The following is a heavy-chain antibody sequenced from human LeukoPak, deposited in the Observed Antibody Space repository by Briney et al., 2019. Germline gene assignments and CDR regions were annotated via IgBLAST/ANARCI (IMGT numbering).Heavy chain of an antibody. CDR2: ISVSGGGT. CDR3: AKKDLGTFPFDY. V-gene: IGHV3-23*01. CDR1: GFTFSRYA. Sequence: PGGSLRLPCAASGFTFSRYAMSWVRQAPGKGLEWVSGISVSGGGTYYADAVKGRFTISRDNSKNTLYLQMNSLRAEDTAIYYCAKKDLGTFPFDYWGQGTLVTVSS. D-gene: IGHD6-13*01. J-gene: IGHJ4*02.